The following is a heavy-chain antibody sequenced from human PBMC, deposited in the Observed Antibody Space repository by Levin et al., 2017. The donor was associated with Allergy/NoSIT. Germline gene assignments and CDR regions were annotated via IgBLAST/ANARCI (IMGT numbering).Heavy chain of an antibody. J-gene: IGHJ6*03. V-gene: IGHV4-34*01. Sequence: MSGGSLRLSCAVYGGSFSGYYWSWIRQPPGKGLEWIGEINHSGSTNYNPSLKSRVTISVDTSKNQFSLKLSSVTAADTAVYYCARGKYNKYCSSTSCYASYYYYYMDVWGKGTTVTVSS. CDR2: INHSGST. D-gene: IGHD2-2*01. CDR3: ARGKYNKYCSSTSCYASYYYYYMDV. CDR1: GGSFSGYY.